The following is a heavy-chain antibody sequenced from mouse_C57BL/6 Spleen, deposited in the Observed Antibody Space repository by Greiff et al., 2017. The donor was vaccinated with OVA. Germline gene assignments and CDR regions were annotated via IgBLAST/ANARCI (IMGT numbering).Heavy chain of an antibody. D-gene: IGHD1-1*01. CDR3: TFYYYGSSYYFDY. CDR2: IDPENGDT. Sequence: VQLQQPGAELVRPGASVKLSCTASGFNIKDDYMHWVKQRPEQGLEWIGWIDPENGDTEYASKFQGKATITADTSSNTAYLQLSSLTSEDTAVYYCTFYYYGSSYYFDYWGQGTTLTVSS. J-gene: IGHJ2*01. V-gene: IGHV14-4*01. CDR1: GFNIKDDY.